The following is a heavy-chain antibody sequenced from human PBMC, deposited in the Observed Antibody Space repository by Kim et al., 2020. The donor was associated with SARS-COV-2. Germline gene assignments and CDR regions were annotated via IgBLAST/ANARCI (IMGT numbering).Heavy chain of an antibody. D-gene: IGHD1-26*01. CDR2: T. CDR3: ASDIGGTFDY. Sequence: TNYAQKFQGRVTMTRDTSSSTAYMELSRLRSDDTAVYYCASDIGGTFDYWGQGTLVTVSS. J-gene: IGHJ4*02. V-gene: IGHV1-2*02.